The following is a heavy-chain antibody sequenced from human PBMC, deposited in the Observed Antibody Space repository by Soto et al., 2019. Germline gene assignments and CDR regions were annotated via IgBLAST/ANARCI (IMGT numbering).Heavy chain of an antibody. J-gene: IGHJ4*02. D-gene: IGHD4-17*01. Sequence: QVQLVESGGGVVQPGRSLRLSCAASGFTFSSYGMHWVRQAPGKGLEWVAVISYDGSNKYYADSVKGRFTISRDNSKNTLYLQMNSLRAEDTAVYYWAKEGGDYELDYWGQGTLVTVSS. CDR2: ISYDGSNK. CDR1: GFTFSSYG. V-gene: IGHV3-30*18. CDR3: AKEGGDYELDY.